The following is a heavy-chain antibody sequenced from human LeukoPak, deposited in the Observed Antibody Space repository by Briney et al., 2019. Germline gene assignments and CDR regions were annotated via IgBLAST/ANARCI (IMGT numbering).Heavy chain of an antibody. J-gene: IGHJ4*02. Sequence: QSGGSLRLSCAASGFIFYSYGMNWVRQAPGKGLEWVATISESGYKTDYADSVKGRFTISRENSNNTLYLQMNSLRVEDTAVYYCAKESYDGSGLVAFDSWGQGTLVTVSS. D-gene: IGHD3-22*01. CDR3: AKESYDGSGLVAFDS. V-gene: IGHV3-23*01. CDR1: GFIFYSYG. CDR2: ISESGYKT.